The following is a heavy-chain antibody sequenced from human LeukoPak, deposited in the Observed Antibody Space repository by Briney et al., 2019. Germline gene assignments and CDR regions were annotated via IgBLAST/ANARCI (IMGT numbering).Heavy chain of an antibody. Sequence: ASVKVSCKASGYTFTSYGISWVRQAPGQGLEWMGWISAYNGNTNYAQKLQGRVTMTTDTSTSTAYVELRSLRSDDTAVYYCARDLGLIVGATPDYWGQGTLVTVSS. V-gene: IGHV1-18*01. D-gene: IGHD1-26*01. CDR2: ISAYNGNT. CDR3: ARDLGLIVGATPDY. CDR1: GYTFTSYG. J-gene: IGHJ4*02.